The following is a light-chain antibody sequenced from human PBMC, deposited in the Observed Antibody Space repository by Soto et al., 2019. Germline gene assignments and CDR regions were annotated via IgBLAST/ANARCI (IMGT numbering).Light chain of an antibody. CDR3: QQFGVSPT. V-gene: IGKV3-20*01. CDR1: QTITPTF. Sequence: EIVLTQSPGTLSLSPGERATLSCRASQTITPTFLAWYQQKPGQAPRLLIYGASSRATDIPDRFSGSGSGTDFNLTINKLEPEDFAVYYCQQFGVSPTFGGGTKVDIK. J-gene: IGKJ4*01. CDR2: GAS.